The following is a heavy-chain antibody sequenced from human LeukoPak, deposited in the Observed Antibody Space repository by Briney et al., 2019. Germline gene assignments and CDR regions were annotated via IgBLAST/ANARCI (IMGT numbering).Heavy chain of an antibody. D-gene: IGHD6-19*01. J-gene: IGHJ3*02. CDR2: ISWNSGSI. CDR1: GFTFDDYA. V-gene: IGHV3-9*01. Sequence: GGSLRLSCAASGFTFDDYAMRWVRQAPGKGLEWVSGISWNSGSIGYADSVKGRFTISRDNAKNSLYLQMNSLRAEDTALYYCAKSLNWGSSGWDDAFDIWGQGTMVTVSS. CDR3: AKSLNWGSSGWDDAFDI.